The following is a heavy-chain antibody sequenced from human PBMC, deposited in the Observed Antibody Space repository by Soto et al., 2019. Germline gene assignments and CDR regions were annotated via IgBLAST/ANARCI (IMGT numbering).Heavy chain of an antibody. CDR2: IYSGGNT. D-gene: IGHD6-25*01. J-gene: IGHJ4*02. Sequence: PWGSLRLSCTASGFTVSSNYMNWVRQAPGKGLEWVSVIYSGGNTYYADSVKGRFTISRDNSKNTLYLQMNSLSAEDTAVYYCARGAGFFDHWGQGTLVTVSS. V-gene: IGHV3-53*01. CDR3: ARGAGFFDH. CDR1: GFTVSSNY.